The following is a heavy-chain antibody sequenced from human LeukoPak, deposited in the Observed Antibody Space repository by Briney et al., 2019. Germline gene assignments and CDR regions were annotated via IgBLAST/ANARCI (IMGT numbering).Heavy chain of an antibody. CDR3: ARLGGRPDHYGSEPSADY. J-gene: IGHJ4*02. Sequence: PSETLSLTCTVSGGSISTSNYYWGWIRQPPGKGLEWIGNIFYSGSTYYSPSLKSRVTISLDTSRNQFSLKLTSVTVADTAVYYCARLGGRPDHYGSEPSADYWGQGTLVTVSS. CDR2: IFYSGST. D-gene: IGHD3-10*01. CDR1: GGSISTSNYY. V-gene: IGHV4-39*07.